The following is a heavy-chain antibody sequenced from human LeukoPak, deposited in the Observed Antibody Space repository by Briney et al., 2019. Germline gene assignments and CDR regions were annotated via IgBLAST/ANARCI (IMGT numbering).Heavy chain of an antibody. CDR3: ARVRRVYSSSGSGVGYFDY. CDR2: ISSSSSYT. V-gene: IGHV3-11*06. CDR1: GFTFSDYY. Sequence: PGGSLRLSCAASGFTFSDYYMSWIRQAPGKRLEWVSYISSSSSYTNYADSVKGRFTISRDNAKNSLYLQMNSLRAEDTAVYYCARVRRVYSSSGSGVGYFDYWGQGTLVTVSS. D-gene: IGHD6-6*01. J-gene: IGHJ4*02.